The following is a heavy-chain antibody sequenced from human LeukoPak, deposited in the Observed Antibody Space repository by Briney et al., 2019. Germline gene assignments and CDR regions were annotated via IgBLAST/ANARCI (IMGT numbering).Heavy chain of an antibody. CDR2: IYSGGST. Sequence: GGSLRLSCAASGFTVSSNYMSWVRQAPGKGLEWVSVIYSGGSTYYADSVKGRFTISRDNSKNTLYLQMNSLRAEDTAVYYCAKGGHDSYGTYFDYWGQGTLVTVSS. J-gene: IGHJ4*02. CDR1: GFTVSSNY. D-gene: IGHD5-18*01. V-gene: IGHV3-66*01. CDR3: AKGGHDSYGTYFDY.